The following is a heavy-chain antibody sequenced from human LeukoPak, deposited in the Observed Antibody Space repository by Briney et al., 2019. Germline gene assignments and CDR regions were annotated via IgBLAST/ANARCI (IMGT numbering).Heavy chain of an antibody. J-gene: IGHJ2*01. D-gene: IGHD4-17*01. CDR1: RFTFSSYE. CDR2: ISSSGSTI. Sequence: PGGSLRLSCAASRFTFSSYEMNWVRQAPGKGLEWVSYISSSGSTIYYADSVKGRFTISRDNAKNSLYLQMNSLRAEDTAVYYCARMYGDYIRGRYFDLWGRGTLVTVSS. V-gene: IGHV3-48*03. CDR3: ARMYGDYIRGRYFDL.